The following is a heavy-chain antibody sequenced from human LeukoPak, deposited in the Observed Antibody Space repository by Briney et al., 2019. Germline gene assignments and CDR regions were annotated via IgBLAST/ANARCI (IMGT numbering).Heavy chain of an antibody. CDR2: IYHSGST. V-gene: IGHV4-39*07. D-gene: IGHD3-16*02. CDR1: GGSISSSSYY. Sequence: PSETLSLTCTVSGGSISSSSYYWGWIRQPPGKGLEWIGSIYHSGSTYYNPSLKSRVTISVDTSKNQFSLKLSSVTAADTAVYYCARDPAVLRLGELSFLNWFDPWGQGTLVTVSS. J-gene: IGHJ5*02. CDR3: ARDPAVLRLGELSFLNWFDP.